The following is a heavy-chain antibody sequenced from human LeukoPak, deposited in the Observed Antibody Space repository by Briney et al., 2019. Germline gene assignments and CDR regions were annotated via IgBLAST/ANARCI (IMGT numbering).Heavy chain of an antibody. CDR3: ARQKWEQQGRDYYFNGLDV. CDR2: IYLYGTT. Sequence: PSETLSLTCSVSAGSISSSSWWSRVRQSPVKGLEWIGEIYLYGTTNYNPSLKSRVTMSVDRSKNQFSLKLSSVTAADTAVYYCARQKWEQQGRDYYFNGLDVWGPGTTVTVSS. CDR1: AGSISSSSW. D-gene: IGHD1-26*01. V-gene: IGHV4-4*02. J-gene: IGHJ6*02.